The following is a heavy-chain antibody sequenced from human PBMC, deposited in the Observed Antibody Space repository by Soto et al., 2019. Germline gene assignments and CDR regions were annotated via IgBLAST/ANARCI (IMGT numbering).Heavy chain of an antibody. J-gene: IGHJ5*02. CDR3: ARKSSSASWFDP. CDR2: ISGYNGNT. D-gene: IGHD2-2*01. V-gene: IGHV1-18*01. CDR1: GYTFSNYD. Sequence: QLQLVQSGAEVKKPGASVKVSCKASGYTFSNYDITWVRQAPGQGLEWMGWISGYNGNTQYAQNLQGRVTMTTDPSTSTAYMDLRSLRADATAVYYWARKSSSASWFDPWGQGTLVTVSS.